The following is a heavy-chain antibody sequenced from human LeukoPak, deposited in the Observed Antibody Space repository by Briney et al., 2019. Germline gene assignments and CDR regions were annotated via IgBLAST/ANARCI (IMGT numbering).Heavy chain of an antibody. CDR2: INSSSITI. CDR3: ARSYAPGPDRYLDV. D-gene: IGHD3-10*01. V-gene: IGHV3-48*04. CDR1: GFTFSDYS. J-gene: IGHJ6*04. Sequence: GGSLRLSCAASGFTFSDYSMNWVRQAPGKGLEWIAYINSSSITIYHADSVKGRFSISRDNAKNSVYLQMNSLRGEDTALYCCARSYAPGPDRYLDVWGKGTTVTVSS.